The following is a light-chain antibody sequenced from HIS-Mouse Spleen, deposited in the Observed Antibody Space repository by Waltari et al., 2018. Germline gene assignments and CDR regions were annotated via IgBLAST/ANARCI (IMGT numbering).Light chain of an antibody. CDR2: QDS. J-gene: IGLJ2*01. CDR3: QAWDSSTVV. CDR1: KLGDKY. V-gene: IGLV3-1*01. Sequence: SYELTQPPSVSVSPGQTASITCSGDKLGDKYACWYQQKPGQSPVLVIYQDSRRPSGIPERLSGSNSGHTATLTISGTQAMDEADYYCQAWDSSTVVFGGGTKLTVL.